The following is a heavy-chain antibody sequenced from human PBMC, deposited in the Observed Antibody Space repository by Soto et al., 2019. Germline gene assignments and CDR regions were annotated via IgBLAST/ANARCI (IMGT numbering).Heavy chain of an antibody. CDR3: ARQGYSVYDRHYYYALDV. CDR2: ISAYNGKT. J-gene: IGHJ6*02. V-gene: IGHV1-18*04. CDR1: GYTFTSYG. D-gene: IGHD5-12*01. Sequence: QVQLVQSGAEVKKPGASVKVSCKASGYTFTSYGISWVRQAPGQGLEWMGWISAYNGKTNYAQKLQGRVTMTSDTSTSTAYMELRSLRSDDTALYYCARQGYSVYDRHYYYALDVWGQGTTVTVSS.